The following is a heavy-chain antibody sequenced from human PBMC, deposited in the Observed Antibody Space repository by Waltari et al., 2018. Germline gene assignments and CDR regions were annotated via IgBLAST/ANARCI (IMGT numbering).Heavy chain of an antibody. V-gene: IGHV4-39*07. Sequence: QVQLQESGPGLVKPSETLSLTCSVSGAYFESSSHYWGWVRQPPGKGLEWIGSIYYSGSTYYNPSVKSRVNMSVDTANYQFSLKVTSVTAADTAIYYCARTAYDHLTGYPTLDHWGQGILVTVSS. CDR1: GAYFESSSHY. CDR3: ARTAYDHLTGYPTLDH. J-gene: IGHJ4*02. CDR2: IYYSGST. D-gene: IGHD3-9*01.